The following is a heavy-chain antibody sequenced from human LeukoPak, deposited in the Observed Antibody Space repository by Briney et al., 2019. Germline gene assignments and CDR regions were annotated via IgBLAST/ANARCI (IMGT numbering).Heavy chain of an antibody. V-gene: IGHV3-7*01. D-gene: IGHD5-24*01. Sequence: GGSLRLSCAASGFTFSTWWMSWVRQAPGKGLEWVANIKDDGSEKYYVDSVKGRFTVSRDNAKNSLYLHMNSLRAEDTAVYFCARLRSLDKWGQGTLVTVS. J-gene: IGHJ4*02. CDR3: ARLRSLDK. CDR1: GFTFSTWW. CDR2: IKDDGSEK.